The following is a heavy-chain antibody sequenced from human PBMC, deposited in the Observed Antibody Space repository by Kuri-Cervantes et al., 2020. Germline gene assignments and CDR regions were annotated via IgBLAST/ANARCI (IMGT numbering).Heavy chain of an antibody. CDR2: INHSGST. J-gene: IGHJ4*02. CDR1: GGSFSGYY. D-gene: IGHD4-17*01. CDR3: AKGYGDYDY. V-gene: IGHV4-34*01. Sequence: SETLSLTCAVYGGSFSGYYWSWIRQPPGKGLEWIGEINHSGSTNYNPSLKSRVTISADTSKNQFSLKLSSVTAADTAVYYCAKGYGDYDYWGQGTLVTVSS.